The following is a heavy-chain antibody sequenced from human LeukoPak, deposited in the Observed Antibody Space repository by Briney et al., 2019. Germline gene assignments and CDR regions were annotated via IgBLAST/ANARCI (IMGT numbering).Heavy chain of an antibody. J-gene: IGHJ6*02. CDR2: IYYSGST. V-gene: IGHV4-39*07. CDR3: ARVSNYYYYGMDV. Sequence: PSETLSLTCTVSGGSISTTGYYWAWIRQPPGKGLEWIASIYYSGSTNYNPSLKSRVTISVDTSKNQFSLKLSSVTAADTAVYYCARVSNYYYYGMDVWGQGTTVTVSS. D-gene: IGHD2/OR15-2a*01. CDR1: GGSISTTGYY.